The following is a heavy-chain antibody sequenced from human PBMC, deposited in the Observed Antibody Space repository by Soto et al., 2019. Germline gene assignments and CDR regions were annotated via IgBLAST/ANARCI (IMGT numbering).Heavy chain of an antibody. CDR3: ATPPVVVVAAGKYYFDY. D-gene: IGHD2-15*01. V-gene: IGHV1-18*01. CDR1: GYTFTSYG. CDR2: ISAYNGNT. J-gene: IGHJ4*02. Sequence: GASVKVSCKASGYTFTSYGISWVRQAPGQGLEWMGWISAYNGNTNYAQKLQGRVTMTTDTSTSTAYMELSSLRSEDTAVYYCATPPVVVVAAGKYYFDYWGQGTLVTVSS.